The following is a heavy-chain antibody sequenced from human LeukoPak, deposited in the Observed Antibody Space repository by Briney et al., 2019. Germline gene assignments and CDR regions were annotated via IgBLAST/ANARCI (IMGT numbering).Heavy chain of an antibody. CDR3: ATSYDNKIVPYDC. J-gene: IGHJ4*02. D-gene: IGHD3-9*01. V-gene: IGHV4-4*09. CDR2: ISTSGRT. Sequence: PSETLSLTCTVSGVSITSYKWSWLRQSPGKGLEWIGFISTSGRTDYNPSLTSRVSMSVDTSKSQVSLRLSSVTAEDTAVYYCATSYDNKIVPYDCWGQGILVTASS. CDR1: GVSITSYK.